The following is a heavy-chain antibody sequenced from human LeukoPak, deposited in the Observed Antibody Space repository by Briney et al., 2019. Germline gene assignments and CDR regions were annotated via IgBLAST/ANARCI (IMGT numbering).Heavy chain of an antibody. CDR2: IYYSGST. V-gene: IGHV4-39*07. Sequence: KPSETLSLSCTVSGGSINSSSYYWGWIRQPPGKGLEWIGSIYYSGSTYYNPSLKSRVTISVDTSKNQFSLKLSSVTAADTAVYYCARDSPAGYDYNSVYWGQGTLVTVSS. J-gene: IGHJ4*02. D-gene: IGHD5-12*01. CDR1: GGSINSSSYY. CDR3: ARDSPAGYDYNSVY.